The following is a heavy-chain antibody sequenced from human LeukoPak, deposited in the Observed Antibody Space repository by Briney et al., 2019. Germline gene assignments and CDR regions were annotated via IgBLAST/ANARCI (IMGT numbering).Heavy chain of an antibody. CDR1: GFTFSSYA. D-gene: IGHD3-22*01. J-gene: IGHJ4*02. V-gene: IGHV3-7*01. Sequence: PGGSLRLSCAASGFTFSSYAMHWVRQAPGKGLEWVANIKQDGSEKYYVDSVKGRFTISRDNAKNSLYLQMNSLRAEDTAVYYCARDFPSVVVIIFDYWGQGTLVTVSS. CDR2: IKQDGSEK. CDR3: ARDFPSVVVIIFDY.